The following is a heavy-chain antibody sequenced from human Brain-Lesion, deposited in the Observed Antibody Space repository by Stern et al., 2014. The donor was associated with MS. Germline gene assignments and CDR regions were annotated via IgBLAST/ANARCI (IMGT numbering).Heavy chain of an antibody. V-gene: IGHV1-2*04. Sequence: VQLVESGAEVTKPGASVKVSCKASGYTFTDYFMHWVRQAPGQGLEWLGRINPYSGDTKYAQKFQGWVTMTRDTSISTAYMELSSLRSDDTAVYYCARVPGGVFGGMDVWGQGTTVT. D-gene: IGHD4-23*01. J-gene: IGHJ6*02. CDR3: ARVPGGVFGGMDV. CDR2: INPYSGDT. CDR1: GYTFTDYF.